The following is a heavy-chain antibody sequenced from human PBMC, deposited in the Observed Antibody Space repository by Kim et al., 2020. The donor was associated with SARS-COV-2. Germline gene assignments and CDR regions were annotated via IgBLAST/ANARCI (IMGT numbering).Heavy chain of an antibody. Sequence: GSTYYTPSLKSRVTISVDTSKNQFSLKLSSVTAADTAVYYCARDSSGYYYWGQGTLVTVSS. D-gene: IGHD3-22*01. CDR2: GST. CDR3: ARDSSGYYY. V-gene: IGHV4-30-2*05. J-gene: IGHJ4*02.